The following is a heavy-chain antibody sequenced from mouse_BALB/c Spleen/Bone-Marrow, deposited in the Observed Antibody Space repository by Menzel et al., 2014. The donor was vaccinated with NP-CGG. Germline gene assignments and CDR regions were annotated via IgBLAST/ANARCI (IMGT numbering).Heavy chain of an antibody. V-gene: IGHV5-6-5*01. J-gene: IGHJ4*01. Sequence: EVHLVESGGGLVKPGGSLKLSCAASGFTFSSYAMSWVRQTPEKRLEWVASISSGSSTYYPDSVKGRFTISRDNARNILYLQMSSLRPEDTAMYYCARGRTRGYTMDYWGQGTSVTVSS. CDR3: ARGRTRGYTMDY. CDR2: ISSGSST. CDR1: GFTFSSYA.